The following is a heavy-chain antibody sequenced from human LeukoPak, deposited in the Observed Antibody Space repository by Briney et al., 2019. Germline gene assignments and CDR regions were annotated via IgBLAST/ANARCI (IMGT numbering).Heavy chain of an antibody. D-gene: IGHD2-15*01. CDR2: ISGSGGST. J-gene: IGHJ3*02. CDR3: ARDFCSGGSCYPDAFDI. V-gene: IGHV3-23*01. Sequence: PGGSLRLSCAASGFTFSSYPMSWVRQAPGKGLEWVSVISGSGGSTYYADSLKGRFTISRDDSKNTLYLQMNSLRAEDTAVYYCARDFCSGGSCYPDAFDIWGQGTMVTVSS. CDR1: GFTFSSYP.